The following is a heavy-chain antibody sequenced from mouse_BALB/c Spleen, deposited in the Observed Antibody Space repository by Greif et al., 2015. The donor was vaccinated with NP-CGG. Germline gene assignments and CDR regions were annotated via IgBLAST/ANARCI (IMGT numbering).Heavy chain of an antibody. D-gene: IGHD2-3*01. Sequence: VQLQQSGAELARPGASVKMSFKASGYTFTSYTMHWVKQRPGQGLEWIGYINPSSGYTNYNQKFKDKATLTADKSSSTAYMQLSSLTSEDSAVYYCARVSIYDGYPFAYWGQGTLVTVSA. J-gene: IGHJ3*01. CDR2: INPSSGYT. CDR3: ARVSIYDGYPFAY. V-gene: IGHV1-4*01. CDR1: GYTFTSYT.